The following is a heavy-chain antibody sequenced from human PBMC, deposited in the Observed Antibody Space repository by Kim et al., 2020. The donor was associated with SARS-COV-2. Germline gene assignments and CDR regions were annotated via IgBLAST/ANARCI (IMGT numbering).Heavy chain of an antibody. V-gene: IGHV4-4*02. Sequence: SETLSLTCAVSGGSISSSNWWSWVRQPPGKGLEWTGEIYHSGSTNYHPSLKSRVTISVDKSKNPFSLKLSSVTAADTAVYYCARDGSGVGAPFDYWGQGTLVTVSS. CDR2: IYHSGST. D-gene: IGHD1-26*01. CDR1: GGSISSSNW. J-gene: IGHJ4*02. CDR3: ARDGSGVGAPFDY.